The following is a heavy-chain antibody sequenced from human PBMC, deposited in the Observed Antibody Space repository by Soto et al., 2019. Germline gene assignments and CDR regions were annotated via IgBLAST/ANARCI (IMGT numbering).Heavy chain of an antibody. CDR3: AKVMITFGGTRYGLDV. V-gene: IGHV3-30*18. Sequence: QVQLVESGGGVVQPGRSLRLSCAASGFTFSSYGIHWVRQAPGKGLEWVAFISYDGGNKYYADSVKGRFTISRDNPKNTLFLQMNGLRSEDTAVYYCAKVMITFGGTRYGLDVWGQGTTVTVSS. CDR1: GFTFSSYG. J-gene: IGHJ6*01. D-gene: IGHD3-16*01. CDR2: ISYDGGNK.